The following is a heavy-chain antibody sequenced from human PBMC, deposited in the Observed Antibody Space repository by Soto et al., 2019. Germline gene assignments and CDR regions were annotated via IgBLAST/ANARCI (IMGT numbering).Heavy chain of an antibody. CDR2: IYYSGST. V-gene: IGHV4-39*01. CDR1: GGSISSSSYY. CDR3: ASSNCSSTSCPSSYYYMDV. D-gene: IGHD2-2*01. J-gene: IGHJ6*03. Sequence: SETLSLTCTVSGGSISSSSYYWGWIRQPPGKGLEWIGSIYYSGSTYYNPSLKSRVTISVDTSKNQFSLKLSSVTAADTAVYYCASSNCSSTSCPSSYYYMDVWGKGTTVTVS.